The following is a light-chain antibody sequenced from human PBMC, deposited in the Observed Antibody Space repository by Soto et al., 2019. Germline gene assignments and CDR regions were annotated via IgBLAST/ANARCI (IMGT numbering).Light chain of an antibody. CDR2: GVT. V-gene: IGLV2-8*01. Sequence: QSALTQPPSASGSPGESVTFSCTGTSSDVGRYDYVSWYQQHPGKAHKLFIYGVTKRPSGVPDRFSGSKSGNTASLTVAGIQTVDEAYSDCNSYAGSNIYVFGTGTKLTVL. J-gene: IGLJ1*01. CDR1: SSDVGRYDY. CDR3: NSYAGSNIYV.